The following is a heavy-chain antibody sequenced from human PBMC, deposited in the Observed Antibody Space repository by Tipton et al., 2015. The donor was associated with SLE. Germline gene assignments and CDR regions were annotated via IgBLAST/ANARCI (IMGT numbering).Heavy chain of an antibody. CDR2: IYYSGST. V-gene: IGHV4-31*11. CDR1: GYSISSGYY. D-gene: IGHD3-16*01. CDR3: ATRGGSFGAGFDY. J-gene: IGHJ4*02. Sequence: TLSLTCVVSGYSISSGYYWSWIRQHPGKGLEWIGYIYYSGSTYYNPSLKSRVTISVDTSKNQFSLRLSSLTAADTAVYYCATRGGSFGAGFDYWGQGTLVTVSS.